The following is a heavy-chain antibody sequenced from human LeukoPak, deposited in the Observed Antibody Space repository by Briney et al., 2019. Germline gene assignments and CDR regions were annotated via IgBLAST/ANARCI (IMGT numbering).Heavy chain of an antibody. CDR2: INHNGNVN. V-gene: IGHV3-7*04. J-gene: IGHJ4*02. CDR1: GFTFSSYW. CDR3: ATDNGNDGFDY. D-gene: IGHD1-20*01. Sequence: GGSLRLSCAASGFTFSSYWMNWARQAPGKGLEWVASINHNGNVNYYVDSVRGRFTISRDNAKNSLYLQMNSLRAEDTAVYYCATDNGNDGFDYWGQGTLVTVSS.